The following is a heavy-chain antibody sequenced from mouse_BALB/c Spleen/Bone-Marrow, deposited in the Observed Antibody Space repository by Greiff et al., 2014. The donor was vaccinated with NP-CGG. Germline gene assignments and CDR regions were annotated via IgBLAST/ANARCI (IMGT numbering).Heavy chain of an antibody. CDR1: GFTFSSYG. CDR3: ALNWDSAY. D-gene: IGHD4-1*02. J-gene: IGHJ3*01. V-gene: IGHV5-6*01. Sequence: VQLKQSGGDLVKPGGSLKLSCAASGFTFSSYGMSWVRQTPDKRLEWVATINNGGTYTYYPDSVKGRFTISRDNAKNTLYLQMSSLKSEDTAIYYCALNWDSAYWGQGTLVTVSA. CDR2: INNGGTYT.